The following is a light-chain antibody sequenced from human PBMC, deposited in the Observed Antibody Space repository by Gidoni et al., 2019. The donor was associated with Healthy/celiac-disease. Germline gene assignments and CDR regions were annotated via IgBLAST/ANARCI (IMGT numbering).Light chain of an antibody. CDR2: EVS. Sequence: QSALTQPASVSGSPRQSITISCTGTSSDVGGYNYVSWYQQHPGKAPKLMIYEVSKRPSGVSNRFSGSTSGNTASLTISGLQAEDEADYYCSSYTSSFYVFGTGTKVTVL. V-gene: IGLV2-14*01. CDR3: SSYTSSFYV. CDR1: SSDVGGYNY. J-gene: IGLJ1*01.